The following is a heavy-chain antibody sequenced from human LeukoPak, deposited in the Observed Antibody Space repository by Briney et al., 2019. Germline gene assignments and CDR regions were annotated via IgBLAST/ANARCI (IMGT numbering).Heavy chain of an antibody. CDR2: ISGSGGST. D-gene: IGHD6-19*01. CDR1: GFTFSSYA. J-gene: IGHJ4*02. V-gene: IGHV3-23*01. CDR3: ARDLKSSGWYLNYFDY. Sequence: GGSLRLSCAASGFTFSSYAMSWVRQAPGKGLEWVSAISGSGGSTYYADSVKGRFTISRDNSKNTLYLQMNSLRAEDTAVYYCARDLKSSGWYLNYFDYWGQGTLVTVSS.